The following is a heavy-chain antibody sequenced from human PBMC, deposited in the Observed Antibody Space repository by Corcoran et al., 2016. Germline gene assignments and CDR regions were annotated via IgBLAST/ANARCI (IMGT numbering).Heavy chain of an antibody. CDR1: GDSVSSNSAT. D-gene: IGHD1-26*01. CDR2: TSYRSKWNN. Sequence: QVHLQQSGPGLVKPSQTLSLTCAISGDSVSSNSATWNWIRQSPPRGLEWLGRTSYRSKWNNDYAVSVKSRITINPDTSKNQVSLQLKSVTPEDTAVYYCARSAYYKEWFDPWGQGTLVTVSS. J-gene: IGHJ5*02. CDR3: ARSAYYKEWFDP. V-gene: IGHV6-1*01.